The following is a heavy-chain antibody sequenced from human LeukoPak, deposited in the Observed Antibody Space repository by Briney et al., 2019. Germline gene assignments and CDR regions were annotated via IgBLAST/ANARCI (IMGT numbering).Heavy chain of an antibody. J-gene: IGHJ4*02. CDR3: ARGQLTDPRIDY. Sequence: GGSLRLSCAASGFTFSDYYMSWIRQAPGKGLEWVSHISSGSSTIYYADSVEGRFTISRDNAKNSLYLQMNSLRAEDTAVYYCARGQLTDPRIDYWGQGTLVTVSS. D-gene: IGHD6-13*01. CDR1: GFTFSDYY. CDR2: ISSGSSTI. V-gene: IGHV3-11*04.